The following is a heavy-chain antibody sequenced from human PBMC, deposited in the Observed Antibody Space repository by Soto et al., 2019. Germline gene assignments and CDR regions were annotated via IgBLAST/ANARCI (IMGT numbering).Heavy chain of an antibody. J-gene: IGHJ6*02. V-gene: IGHV1-69*06. D-gene: IGHD1-26*01. CDR3: ARDFIPGERNYYYGMDV. Sequence: QVQLVQSGAEVKKPGSSVKVSCKASGGTFSSYAISWVRQAPGQGLEWMGGIIPIFGTANYAQKLQGRVTMTTDTSTSTAYMELRSLRSDDTAVYYCARDFIPGERNYYYGMDVWGQGTTVTVSS. CDR2: IIPIFGTA. CDR1: GGTFSSYA.